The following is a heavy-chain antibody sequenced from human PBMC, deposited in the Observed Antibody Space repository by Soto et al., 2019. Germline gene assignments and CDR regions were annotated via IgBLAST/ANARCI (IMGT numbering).Heavy chain of an antibody. Sequence: PGGSLRLSCAASGFTFSSYAMSWVRQAPGKGLEWVSGFSGSGDSTFYAESVKGRFTISRDSSKNTLYLQMNSLRAEDTAVYYCAKDLRPLWNWGQGTLVTVSS. CDR2: FSGSGDST. J-gene: IGHJ4*02. CDR1: GFTFSSYA. D-gene: IGHD3-10*01. CDR3: AKDLRPLWN. V-gene: IGHV3-23*01.